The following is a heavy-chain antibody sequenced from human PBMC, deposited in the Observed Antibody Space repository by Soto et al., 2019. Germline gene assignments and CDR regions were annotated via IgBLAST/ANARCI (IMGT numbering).Heavy chain of an antibody. CDR3: AKDRRAGGNYGFYSDF. CDR1: GFTFSSYG. Sequence: QPVGSLRLSCAASGFTFSSYGMTWVRQTPGKGLEWVSFSSATGAGTYYADSVKGRFTISRDNSKNTLYLQMTSLRADDTAVYYCAKDRRAGGNYGFYSDFWGQGALVTVPS. CDR2: SSATGAGT. J-gene: IGHJ4*02. D-gene: IGHD1-7*01. V-gene: IGHV3-23*01.